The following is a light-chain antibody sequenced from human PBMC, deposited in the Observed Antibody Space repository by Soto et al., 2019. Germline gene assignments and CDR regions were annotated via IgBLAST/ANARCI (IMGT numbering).Light chain of an antibody. J-gene: IGKJ1*01. CDR2: AVS. V-gene: IGKV3D-20*02. CDR3: QQHSNSPWT. Sequence: EIVLTQSPGTLTLSPGESAALSCRASQTISNNYLVWYRQKPGQAPRLLIYAVSSRAAGIPDRFSGSGSGTHFALTIARLEPEDSGVYHCQQHSNSPWTFEQGTRVEI. CDR1: QTISNNY.